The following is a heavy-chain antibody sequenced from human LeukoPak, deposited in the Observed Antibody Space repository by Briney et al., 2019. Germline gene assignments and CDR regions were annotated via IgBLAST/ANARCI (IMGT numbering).Heavy chain of an antibody. CDR1: GRSISTRYYY. CDR2: IHDSGST. V-gene: IGHV4-39*01. CDR3: ASLYFYGSGSFPNY. D-gene: IGHD3-10*01. Sequence: RSETLSLTCAVSGRSISTRYYYWGWIRQPPGKGLEWIGTIHDSGSTYYSPSLKSQVTISVDTSNNQFSLKLSSVTAGDTAVYYCASLYFYGSGSFPNYWGQGILVTVST. J-gene: IGHJ4*02.